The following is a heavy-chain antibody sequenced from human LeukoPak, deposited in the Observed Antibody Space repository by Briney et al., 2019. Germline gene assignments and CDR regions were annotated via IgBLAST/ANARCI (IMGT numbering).Heavy chain of an antibody. CDR3: AREEMATIDY. CDR1: GGSIISYY. Sequence: PSETLSLTCTVSGGSIISYYWNWIRQPAGKGLEWVGRIYTGGSTNYNPSLKIRVTMSVDTSKNQFSLKLSSVTAADTAVYYCAREEMATIDYWGQGTLVTVSS. D-gene: IGHD5-24*01. CDR2: IYTGGST. J-gene: IGHJ4*02. V-gene: IGHV4-4*07.